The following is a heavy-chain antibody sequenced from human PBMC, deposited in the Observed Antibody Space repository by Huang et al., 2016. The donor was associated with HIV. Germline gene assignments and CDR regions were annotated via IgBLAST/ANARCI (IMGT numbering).Heavy chain of an antibody. CDR2: VGRRLGAA. V-gene: IGHV1-69*01. J-gene: IGHJ4*02. D-gene: IGHD3-22*01. Sequence: QVHLVQSGAEVKKPGSSVKVSCKASGDSFTSLPINWVRQAPGQGLEWRWGVGRRLGAATYAQKFRGRVTISADESTSTSYMELSRLRSDDTAMYYCATSTPMLGESGGWSGKVVITENVPYVDWGQGTLVTVSS. CDR3: ATSTPMLGESGGWSGKVVITENVPYVD. CDR1: GDSFTSLP.